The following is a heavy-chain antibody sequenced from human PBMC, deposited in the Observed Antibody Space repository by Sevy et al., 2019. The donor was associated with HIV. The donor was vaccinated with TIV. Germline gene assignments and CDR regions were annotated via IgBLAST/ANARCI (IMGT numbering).Heavy chain of an antibody. Sequence: GGSLRLSCAVSGFTFNSYDMHWVRQAPGKGLEYVALISCDGGYKSYSDSVRGRFTISRDNSENTLYLQMNTLRAEDTAVYYSAKDHYYDILTGDATDAFDIWGLGTMVTVSS. V-gene: IGHV3-30*18. CDR3: AKDHYYDILTGDATDAFDI. J-gene: IGHJ3*02. CDR2: ISCDGGYK. CDR1: GFTFNSYD. D-gene: IGHD3-9*01.